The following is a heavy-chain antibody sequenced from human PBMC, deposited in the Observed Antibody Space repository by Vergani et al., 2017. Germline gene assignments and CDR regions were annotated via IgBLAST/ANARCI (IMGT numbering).Heavy chain of an antibody. J-gene: IGHJ4*02. V-gene: IGHV3-7*01. Sequence: EVQLVESGGGLVQPGGSLRLSCAASGFTFSSYWMSWVRQAPGKGLEWVANIKQDGNEKYYVDSVKGRFTITRDNAKNSLYLQMNRLGDEDTAVYYCARVRGSYQLLSYFDYWGQGTLVTVSS. CDR3: ARVRGSYQLLSYFDY. CDR1: GFTFSSYW. D-gene: IGHD2-2*01. CDR2: IKQDGNEK.